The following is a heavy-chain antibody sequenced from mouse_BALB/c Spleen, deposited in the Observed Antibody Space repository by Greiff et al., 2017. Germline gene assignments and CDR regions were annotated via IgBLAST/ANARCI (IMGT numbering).Heavy chain of an antibody. CDR1: GFTFTDYY. J-gene: IGHJ4*01. V-gene: IGHV7-3*02. Sequence: DVMLVESGGGLVQPGGSLRLSCATSGFTFTDYYMSWVRQPPGKALEWLGFIRNKANGYTTESSASVKGRFTNSRDKPQSILHLQMNTLRAEDSATYYCERDGGLRRAMDYWGQGTSVTVSS. D-gene: IGHD2-4*01. CDR3: ERDGGLRRAMDY. CDR2: IRNKANGYTT.